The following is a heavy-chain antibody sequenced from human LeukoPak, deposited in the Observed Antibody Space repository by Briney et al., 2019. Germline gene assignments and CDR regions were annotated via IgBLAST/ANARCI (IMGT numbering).Heavy chain of an antibody. J-gene: IGHJ4*02. Sequence: KSSETLSLTCTVSGGSISSYYWSWIRQPPGKGLEWIGYIYYSGSTNYNPSLKSRVTISVDTSKNQFSLKLSSVTAADTAVYYCASRGGTRYYFDYWGQGTLVTVSS. CDR2: IYYSGST. CDR1: GGSISSYY. D-gene: IGHD1-1*01. CDR3: ASRGGTRYYFDY. V-gene: IGHV4-59*08.